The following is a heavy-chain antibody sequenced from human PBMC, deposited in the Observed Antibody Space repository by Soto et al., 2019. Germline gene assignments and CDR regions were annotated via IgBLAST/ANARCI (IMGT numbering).Heavy chain of an antibody. V-gene: IGHV4-31*03. CDR3: AREPVYDYIWGSYRHFDY. J-gene: IGHJ4*02. CDR2: IYYSGST. CDR1: GGSISSGGYY. Sequence: QVQLQESGPGLVKPSQTLSLTCTVSGGSISSGGYYWSWIRQHPGKGLEWIGYIYYSGSTYYNPSLKSRGTISVDTSKNQCSLKLSSVTAADTAVYYCAREPVYDYIWGSYRHFDYWGQGTLVTVSS. D-gene: IGHD3-16*02.